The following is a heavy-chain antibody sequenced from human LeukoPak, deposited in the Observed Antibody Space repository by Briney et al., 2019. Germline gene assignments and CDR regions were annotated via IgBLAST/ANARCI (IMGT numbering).Heavy chain of an antibody. D-gene: IGHD6-19*01. Sequence: HPGGSLRLSCAASGFTFSSYEMNWVRQAPGKGLEWVSYISSSGSTIHYADSVKGRFTISRDNAKNSLYLQMNSLRAEDTAVYYCARDEDGSGWYDYWGQGTLVTVSS. CDR2: ISSSGSTI. V-gene: IGHV3-48*03. CDR1: GFTFSSYE. J-gene: IGHJ4*02. CDR3: ARDEDGSGWYDY.